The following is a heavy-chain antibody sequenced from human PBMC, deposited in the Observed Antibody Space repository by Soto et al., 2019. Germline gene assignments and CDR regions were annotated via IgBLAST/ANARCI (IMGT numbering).Heavy chain of an antibody. CDR2: ISYNGGNK. D-gene: IGHD2-2*01. CDR3: AKVYETYCSGTSCYEGHFDS. V-gene: IGHV3-30*18. CDR1: GFTCSDYG. Sequence: GGSLRLSCAASGFTCSDYGMHWARQAPGKGLEWVAVISYNGGNKFYADSVKGRFIISRDNAMNTLYLQMDSPRAEDSALYFCAKVYETYCSGTSCYEGHFDSWGQGTQVTVSS. J-gene: IGHJ4*02.